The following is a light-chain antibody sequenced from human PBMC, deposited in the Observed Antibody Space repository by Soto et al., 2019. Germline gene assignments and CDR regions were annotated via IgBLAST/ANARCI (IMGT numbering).Light chain of an antibody. Sequence: EIVLTQSPGTLSLSPGERVTLSCRASQSVSSSYLAWYQQKPGQAPRLLIYDTSSRATGVPDRYSASGSGTDFTLTISRLEPEDFAVYYCQQSDTFGQGTRLEIK. J-gene: IGKJ5*01. CDR2: DTS. CDR1: QSVSSSY. CDR3: QQSDT. V-gene: IGKV3-20*01.